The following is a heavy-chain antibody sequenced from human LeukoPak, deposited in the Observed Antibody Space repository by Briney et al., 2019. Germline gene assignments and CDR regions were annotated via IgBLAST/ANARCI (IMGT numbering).Heavy chain of an antibody. CDR3: ANSYYDILTGYYSEITY. Sequence: GRSLRLSCAAPGFTFSSYGMHWVRQAPGKGLEWVAVISYDGSNKYYADSVKGRFTISRDNSKNTLYLQMNSLRAEDTAVYYCANSYYDILTGYYSEITYWGQGTLVTVSS. CDR2: ISYDGSNK. J-gene: IGHJ4*02. D-gene: IGHD3-9*01. V-gene: IGHV3-30*18. CDR1: GFTFSSYG.